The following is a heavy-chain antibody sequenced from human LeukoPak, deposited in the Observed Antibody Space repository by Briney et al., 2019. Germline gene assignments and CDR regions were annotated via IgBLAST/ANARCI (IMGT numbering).Heavy chain of an antibody. V-gene: IGHV4-59*08. J-gene: IGHJ4*02. CDR2: ISYSGRA. CDR1: GGSISGYY. Sequence: SEPLSLTCTVSGGSISGYYWTWIRQSPGKGLEWIGYISYSGRATYNPSLKSRVTISVDTSKSQCSLKLSSVTAADTAVYYCARYVEAVDYWGQGTLVTVSS. CDR3: ARYVEAVDY. D-gene: IGHD1-1*01.